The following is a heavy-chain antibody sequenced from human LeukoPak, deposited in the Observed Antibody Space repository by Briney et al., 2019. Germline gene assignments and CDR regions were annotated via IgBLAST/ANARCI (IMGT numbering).Heavy chain of an antibody. D-gene: IGHD2-2*01. J-gene: IGHJ4*02. V-gene: IGHV3-30*03. CDR2: ISYDGSNK. CDR3: ARYDYVGY. CDR1: GFTFSSYG. Sequence: GGSLRPSCAASGFTFSSYGMHWVRQAPGKGLEWVAVISYDGSNKYYADSVKGRFTISRDNSKNTLYLQMNSLRAEDTAVYYCARYDYVGYWGQGTLVTVSS.